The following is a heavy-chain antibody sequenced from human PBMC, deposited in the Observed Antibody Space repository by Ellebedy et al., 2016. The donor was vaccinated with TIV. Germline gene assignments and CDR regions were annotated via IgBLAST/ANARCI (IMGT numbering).Heavy chain of an antibody. Sequence: AASVKVSCKVSGYIFTDYYIHWFRQAPGQEFEWMGWINPNNGGTNYAQKFQDRVTMTRDTTISTVYMDLSRLKSDDTAVYYCTRGPSGGYFDYWGQGTLVPVSS. CDR2: INPNNGGT. V-gene: IGHV1-2*02. CDR3: TRGPSGGYFDY. D-gene: IGHD3-10*01. CDR1: GYIFTDYY. J-gene: IGHJ4*02.